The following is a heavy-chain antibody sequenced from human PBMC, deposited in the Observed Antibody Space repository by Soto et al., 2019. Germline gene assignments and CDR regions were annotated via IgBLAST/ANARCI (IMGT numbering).Heavy chain of an antibody. CDR1: GFTFRSYA. V-gene: IGHV3-23*01. Sequence: EVQLLEYGGVLVQPGGSLRLSCVASGFTFRSYAMSWVRQAPGKGLEWVSTINDGGGSTHYADAVKGRFTISRDSSKNTLYLQMNSLRAEDTAVYSCGKRPEKFGGSRFVYWGQGALVTVSS. D-gene: IGHD5-12*01. CDR2: INDGGGST. CDR3: GKRPEKFGGSRFVY. J-gene: IGHJ4*02.